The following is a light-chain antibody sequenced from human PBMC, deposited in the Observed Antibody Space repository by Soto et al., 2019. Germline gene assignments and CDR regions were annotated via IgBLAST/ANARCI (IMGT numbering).Light chain of an antibody. J-gene: IGKJ4*02. CDR2: HAS. V-gene: IGKV3-20*01. Sequence: ENVLTQSPGTLSLSPGERATLSCRASQSVSNSYLAWYQQKPVQTPRLLIYHASNRATAVPDRFSGSGSVTDFTITISRLEPEDFAVYYCQQYCDSLFSFGGGTKVEIK. CDR1: QSVSNSY. CDR3: QQYCDSLFS.